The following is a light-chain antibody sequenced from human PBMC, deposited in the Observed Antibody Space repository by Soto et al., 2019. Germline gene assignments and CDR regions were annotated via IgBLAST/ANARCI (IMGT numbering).Light chain of an antibody. J-gene: IGLJ1*01. CDR1: SSDIGAYNS. CDR3: SSRTTSNPYV. V-gene: IGLV2-14*01. Sequence: QSALTQPASVSGSPGQSITISCTGTSSDIGAYNSVSWYQQHPGKAPKLMIYEVRNRPSGVSNRFSASKSGNTASLTISGLQAEDEADYYCSSRTTSNPYVFGTGTKLTVL. CDR2: EVR.